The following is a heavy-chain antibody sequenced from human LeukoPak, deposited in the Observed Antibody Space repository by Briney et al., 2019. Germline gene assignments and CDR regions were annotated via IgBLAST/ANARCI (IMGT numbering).Heavy chain of an antibody. V-gene: IGHV5-51*01. J-gene: IGHJ1*01. CDR2: IYPGDSDT. D-gene: IGHD2-21*02. CDR1: GYSFTSYW. Sequence: GESLKISCKGSGYSFTSYWIGWVRQMPGKGLEWMGIIYPGDSDTKYSPSFQGRVTISADKSINTIYLQWSSLKASDTAMYYCARLAYCGGDCYRTTRGYFQYWGQGTLVTVSS. CDR3: ARLAYCGGDCYRTTRGYFQY.